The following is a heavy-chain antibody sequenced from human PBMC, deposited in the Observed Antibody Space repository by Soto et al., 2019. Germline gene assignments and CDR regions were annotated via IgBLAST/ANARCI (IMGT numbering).Heavy chain of an antibody. Sequence: QVQLQQWGAGLLKPSETLSLTCAVYGGSFSGYYWSWIRQPPGKGLEWIGEINHSGSTNYNPSLKSRVTISVDTSKNQFSLKLSSVTAADTAVYYCASTTTVMTDAAFNWFDPWGQGTLVTVSS. CDR3: ASTTTVMTDAAFNWFDP. CDR2: INHSGST. D-gene: IGHD4-17*01. V-gene: IGHV4-34*01. CDR1: GGSFSGYY. J-gene: IGHJ5*02.